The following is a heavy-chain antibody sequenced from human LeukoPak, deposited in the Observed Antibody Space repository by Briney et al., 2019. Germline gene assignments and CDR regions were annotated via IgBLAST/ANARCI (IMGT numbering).Heavy chain of an antibody. J-gene: IGHJ5*02. Sequence: SQTLSLTCTVSGGSISINNYYWSWIRQPPGKGLEWIGYIYYSGSTYYNPSLKSRATISVDTSKNQFSLKLSSVTAADTAVYYCARGSPLWFGELLSWWFDPWGQGTLVTVSS. D-gene: IGHD3-10*01. CDR3: ARGSPLWFGELLSWWFDP. CDR2: IYYSGST. CDR1: GGSISINNYY. V-gene: IGHV4-30-4*08.